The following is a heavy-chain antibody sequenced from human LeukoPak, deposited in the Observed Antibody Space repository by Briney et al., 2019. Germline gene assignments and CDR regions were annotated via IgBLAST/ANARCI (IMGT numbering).Heavy chain of an antibody. V-gene: IGHV3-49*04. Sequence: TGGSLRLSCTGSGFTFGDHAMSWVRQAPGKGLEWAGFIRSKAYRGTTEYAASVKGRFSISRDDSASIAYLQMNSLKTEDTAVYYCARGPIQLWIHNAMDVWGQGTTVTVSS. D-gene: IGHD5-18*01. CDR3: ARGPIQLWIHNAMDV. J-gene: IGHJ6*02. CDR2: IRSKAYRGTT. CDR1: GFTFGDHA.